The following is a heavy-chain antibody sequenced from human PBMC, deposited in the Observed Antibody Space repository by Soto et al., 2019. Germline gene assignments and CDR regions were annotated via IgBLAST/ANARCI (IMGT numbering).Heavy chain of an antibody. Sequence: EVQLVESGGGLVQPGGSLRLSCAASGFTFTSYWMSWVRQAPGKGLEWVANIKQDGTSKYYADSVKGRFTVSRDNGKSSIYLQMDSLRDDDTAVYRCAIIRFIFMERDFDSWGQGTLVTVSS. CDR3: AIIRFIFMERDFDS. CDR1: GFTFTSYW. V-gene: IGHV3-7*05. D-gene: IGHD3-16*01. J-gene: IGHJ4*02. CDR2: IKQDGTSK.